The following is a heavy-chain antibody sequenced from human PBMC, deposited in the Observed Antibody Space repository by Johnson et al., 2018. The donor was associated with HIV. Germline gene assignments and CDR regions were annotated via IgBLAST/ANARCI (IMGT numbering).Heavy chain of an antibody. CDR2: ISYDGSNK. Sequence: QVQLVESGGGVVQPGGSLRLSCAASGFTFSSYAMHWVRKAPGKGLEWVAVISYDGSNKYYADSVKGRFTISRDNSKNTLYLQMTSLRAEDTAVYYCARGPITIFGVVTTGDAFDIWGQGTMVTVSS. CDR3: ARGPITIFGVVTTGDAFDI. V-gene: IGHV3-30-3*01. D-gene: IGHD3-3*01. J-gene: IGHJ3*02. CDR1: GFTFSSYA.